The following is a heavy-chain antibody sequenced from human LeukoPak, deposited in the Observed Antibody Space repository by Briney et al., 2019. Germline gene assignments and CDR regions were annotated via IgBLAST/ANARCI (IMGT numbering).Heavy chain of an antibody. V-gene: IGHV4-31*03. CDR1: GGSISSGGYY. CDR2: IYYSGST. D-gene: IGHD3-22*01. CDR3: ARTNDDSSGYYYFDY. J-gene: IGHJ4*02. Sequence: SQTLSLTCTVSGGSISSGGYYWSWIRQHPGKGLEWIGYIYYSGSTYYNPSLKSRVTISVDTSKNQFFLKLSSVTAADTAVYYCARTNDDSSGYYYFDYWGQGTLVTVSS.